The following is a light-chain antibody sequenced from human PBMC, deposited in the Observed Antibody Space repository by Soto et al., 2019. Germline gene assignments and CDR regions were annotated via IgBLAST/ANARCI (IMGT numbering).Light chain of an antibody. CDR3: CSYAGSSTYV. V-gene: IGLV2-23*02. CDR1: SSDVGSYNL. CDR2: EVS. J-gene: IGLJ1*01. Sequence: QSVLTQPASVSGSPGQSITISCTGTSSDVGSYNLVSWYQQHPGKAPKLMIXEVSXRPSGVSNRFSXSKSGNTXSXTIXGXXXEXXXXYYCCSYAGSSTYVFGTGTKLTVL.